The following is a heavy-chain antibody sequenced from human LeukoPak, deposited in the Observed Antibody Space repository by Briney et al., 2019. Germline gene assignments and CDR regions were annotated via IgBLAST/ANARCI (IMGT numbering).Heavy chain of an antibody. CDR3: AREVSSSSSLGYYYYMDV. D-gene: IGHD6-6*01. Sequence: SETLSLTCTVSGGSISSGSYYWSWIRQPAGKGLEWIGRIYTSGSTNYNPSLKSRVTISVDTSKNQFSLKLSSVTAADTAVYYCAREVSSSSSLGYYYYMDVWGKGTTVTVSS. CDR2: IYTSGST. V-gene: IGHV4-61*02. CDR1: GGSISSGSYY. J-gene: IGHJ6*03.